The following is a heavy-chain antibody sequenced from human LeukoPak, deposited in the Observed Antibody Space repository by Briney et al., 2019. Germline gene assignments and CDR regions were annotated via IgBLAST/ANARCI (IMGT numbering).Heavy chain of an antibody. J-gene: IGHJ4*02. V-gene: IGHV3-74*01. Sequence: GGSLRLSCAVSGFTFSSYWMHWVRQAPGKGLVWVSRISTDGSSTRYADSVKGRFTISRDNAKNTLYLEMNSLRVEDTAVYYCARSLYYVSVSSDNGGQGTLVTVSS. CDR1: GFTFSSYW. CDR2: ISTDGSST. CDR3: ARSLYYVSVSSDN. D-gene: IGHD3-10*01.